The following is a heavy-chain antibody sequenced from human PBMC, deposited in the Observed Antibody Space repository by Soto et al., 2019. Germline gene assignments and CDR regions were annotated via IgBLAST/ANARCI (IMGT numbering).Heavy chain of an antibody. D-gene: IGHD2-2*01. J-gene: IGHJ5*02. CDR2: VYYSGIS. V-gene: IGHV4-31*03. CDR3: AKLSCTSSTCYFPGWFDP. Sequence: TSETLSLTCTVSGDSISGGASFWSWIRQPPGKGLEWIANVYYSGISYYNPSLKSRLTISVDTTKNQFSLQLKSMTAADTAVYYCAKLSCTSSTCYFPGWFDPWGQGTLVTVSS. CDR1: GDSISGGASF.